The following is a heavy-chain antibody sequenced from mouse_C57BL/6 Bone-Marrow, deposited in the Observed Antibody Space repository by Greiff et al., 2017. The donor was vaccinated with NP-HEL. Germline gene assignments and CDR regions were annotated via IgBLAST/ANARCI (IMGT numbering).Heavy chain of an antibody. CDR1: GYSITSGYD. V-gene: IGHV3-1*01. CDR2: ISYSGST. Sequence: VQLKQSGPGMVKPSQSLSLTCTVTGYSITSGYDWHWIRHFPGNKLEWMGYISYSGSTNYNPSPKSRISITHDTSKNHFFLKLNSVTTEDTATYYCARTPHYYAMDYWGQGTSVTVSS. J-gene: IGHJ4*01. CDR3: ARTPHYYAMDY.